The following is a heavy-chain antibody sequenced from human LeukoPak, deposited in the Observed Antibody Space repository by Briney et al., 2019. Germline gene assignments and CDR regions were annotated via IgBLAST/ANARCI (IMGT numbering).Heavy chain of an antibody. CDR2: IVPKTGAT. Sequence: ASIKVPCKASGYVFTDSYMYWVRQAPGQGLEWMGWIVPKTGATKYAQKFQGRATMTRDTSVDTVYMELSRLTSDDTAVYYCARDKTNGVGIFSWGQGTAVTVSS. D-gene: IGHD2-8*01. CDR1: GYVFTDSY. J-gene: IGHJ4*02. CDR3: ARDKTNGVGIFS. V-gene: IGHV1-2*02.